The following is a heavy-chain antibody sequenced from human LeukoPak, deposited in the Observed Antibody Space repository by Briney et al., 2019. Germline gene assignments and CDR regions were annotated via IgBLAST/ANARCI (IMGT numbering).Heavy chain of an antibody. CDR1: GYTFTSYD. J-gene: IGHJ4*02. Sequence: GASVKVSCKASGYTFTSYDINWVRQAPGQGLEWMGWINPNSGSTRYAQKFQGRVTLTRDTSINTAYMDLTSLTSDDTAVYYCARVQGTLQYCTTTSCYNMDYWGQGSLVTVSS. CDR3: ARVQGTLQYCTTTSCYNMDY. D-gene: IGHD2-2*02. V-gene: IGHV1-2*02. CDR2: INPNSGST.